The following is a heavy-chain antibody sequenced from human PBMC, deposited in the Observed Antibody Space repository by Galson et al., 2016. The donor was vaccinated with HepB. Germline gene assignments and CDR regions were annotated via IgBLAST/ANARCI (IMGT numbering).Heavy chain of an antibody. CDR2: IWYDGKNK. CDR3: AGEIPHMVHGGLDY. Sequence: SLRLSCAASRFTFSHYGMHWVRQAPRKGLEWVAVIWYDGKNKYYADSVKGRFTISRETSKNTLYLQMNSLRAEDTAVYYCAGEIPHMVHGGLDYWGQGTLVTVSS. V-gene: IGHV3-33*01. J-gene: IGHJ4*02. CDR1: RFTFSHYG. D-gene: IGHD3-10*01.